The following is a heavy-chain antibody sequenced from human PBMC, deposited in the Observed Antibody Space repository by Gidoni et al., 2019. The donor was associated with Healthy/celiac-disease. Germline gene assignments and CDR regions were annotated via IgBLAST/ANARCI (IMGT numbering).Heavy chain of an antibody. CDR3: ARATIVVVAATYFDY. D-gene: IGHD2-15*01. J-gene: IGHJ4*02. Sequence: EVQLVESGGGLVQPGRSLRLSCAASGFTFDDYAMHWVRQAPGKGLELVSGISWNSGSIGYADSVKGRFTISRDNAKNSLYLQMNSLRAEDTALYYCARATIVVVAATYFDYWGQGTLVTVSS. CDR2: ISWNSGSI. CDR1: GFTFDDYA. V-gene: IGHV3-9*01.